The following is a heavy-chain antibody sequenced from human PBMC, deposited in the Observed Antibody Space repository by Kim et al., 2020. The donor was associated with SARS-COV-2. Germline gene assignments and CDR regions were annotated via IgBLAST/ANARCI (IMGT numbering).Heavy chain of an antibody. J-gene: IGHJ5*02. V-gene: IGHV3-74*01. Sequence: STTNYADCVKGRFTISRDSARNALYLQMDSLRAEDTALYYGVRDLVGSDDRWGQGTLVTVSS. CDR2: STT. CDR3: VRDLVGSDDR. D-gene: IGHD2-8*02.